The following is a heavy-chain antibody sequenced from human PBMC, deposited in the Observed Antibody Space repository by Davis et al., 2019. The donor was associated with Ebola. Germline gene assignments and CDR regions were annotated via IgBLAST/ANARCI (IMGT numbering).Heavy chain of an antibody. Sequence: ASVKVSCKASGYTFTSYDINWVRQATGQGLEWMGWMNPNSGNTGYAQKFQERVTITRDMSTSTAYMELSSLRSEDTAVYYCAADPHYYYYYGMDVWGQGTTVTVSS. V-gene: IGHV1-8*01. CDR1: GYTFTSYD. CDR3: AADPHYYYYYGMDV. CDR2: MNPNSGNT. J-gene: IGHJ6*02.